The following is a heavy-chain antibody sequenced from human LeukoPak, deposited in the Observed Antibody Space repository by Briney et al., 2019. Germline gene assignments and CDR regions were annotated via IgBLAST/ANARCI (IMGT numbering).Heavy chain of an antibody. CDR1: GFTFDNYG. CDR2: IRSDGGIK. Sequence: GGSLRLSCAASGFTFDNYGMHWVRQAPGKGLEWVAFIRSDGGIKYYADSVKGRFTISRDNSKNTLYLQVNSLRAEDTAVYYCAKDAEGDFWGGYSFDYWGQGTLVTVSS. J-gene: IGHJ4*02. D-gene: IGHD3-3*01. CDR3: AKDAEGDFWGGYSFDY. V-gene: IGHV3-30*02.